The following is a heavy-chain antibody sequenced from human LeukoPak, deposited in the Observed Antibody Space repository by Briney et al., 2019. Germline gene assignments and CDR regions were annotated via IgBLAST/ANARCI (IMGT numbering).Heavy chain of an antibody. CDR3: AKAFITMVRGVSYYFDC. CDR2: ISGSGGST. CDR1: GFTFSSYA. Sequence: PGGSLRLSCAASGFTFSSYAMSWVRQAPGKGLEWVSAISGSGGSTYYADSVKGRFTISRDNSKNTLYLQMNSLRAEDTAVYYCAKAFITMVRGVSYYFDCWGQGTLVTVSS. D-gene: IGHD3-10*01. V-gene: IGHV3-23*01. J-gene: IGHJ4*02.